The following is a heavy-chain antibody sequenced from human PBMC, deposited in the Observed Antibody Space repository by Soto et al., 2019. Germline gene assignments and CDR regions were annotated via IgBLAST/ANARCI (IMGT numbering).Heavy chain of an antibody. D-gene: IGHD3-10*01. CDR1: GFTFSSYG. CDR2: ISYDGSNK. J-gene: IGHJ4*02. CDR3: ANLASLGPAMVRGATPELDY. Sequence: GGSLRLSCAASGFTFSSYGMHWVRQAPGKGLEWVAVISYDGSNKYYADSVKGRFTISRDNSKNTLYLQMNSLRAEDTAVYYCANLASLGPAMVRGATPELDYWGQGTLVTVSS. V-gene: IGHV3-30*18.